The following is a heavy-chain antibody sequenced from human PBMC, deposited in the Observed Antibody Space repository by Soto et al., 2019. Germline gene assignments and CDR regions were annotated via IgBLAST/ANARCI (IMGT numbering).Heavy chain of an antibody. V-gene: IGHV1-2*02. CDR1: GYTFTGYY. CDR2: INPNSGGT. CDR3: ASDIVVVPAAEPGGMDV. D-gene: IGHD2-2*01. J-gene: IGHJ6*02. Sequence: ASVKVSCKASGYTFTGYYMHWVRQAPGQGLEWMGWINPNSGGTNYAQKFQGRVTMTRDTSISTAYMELSRPRSDDTAVYYCASDIVVVPAAEPGGMDVWGQGTTVTVSS.